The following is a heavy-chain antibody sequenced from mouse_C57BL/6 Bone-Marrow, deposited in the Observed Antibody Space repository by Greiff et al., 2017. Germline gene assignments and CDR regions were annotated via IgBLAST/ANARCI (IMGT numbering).Heavy chain of an antibody. Sequence: EVMLVESGGGLVQPGGSLKLSCAASGFTFSDYYMYWVRQTPEKRLEWVAYISNGGGSTYYPDTVKGRFTISRDNAKNTLYLQMSSLRSEDTALYYCARQATAWCAYWGQGTLVTVSA. J-gene: IGHJ3*01. CDR1: GFTFSDYY. V-gene: IGHV5-12*01. CDR2: ISNGGGST. CDR3: ARQATAWCAY.